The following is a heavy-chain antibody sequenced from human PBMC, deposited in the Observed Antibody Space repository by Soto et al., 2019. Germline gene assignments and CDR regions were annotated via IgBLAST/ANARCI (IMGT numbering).Heavy chain of an antibody. J-gene: IGHJ3*02. CDR3: ARTRVADYGDPASFEI. V-gene: IGHV3-11*05. CDR2: VSSSSANT. D-gene: IGHD4-17*01. CDR1: GFTFSDYY. Sequence: QVQLVESGGGLVKPGGSLRLSCVVSGFTFSDYYMSWIRQAPGKGLEWVSYVSSSSANTNYADSVKGRFTISRDNAKNSLYLQMNSLRGEDTALYYCARTRVADYGDPASFEIWGRGTVVSVSS.